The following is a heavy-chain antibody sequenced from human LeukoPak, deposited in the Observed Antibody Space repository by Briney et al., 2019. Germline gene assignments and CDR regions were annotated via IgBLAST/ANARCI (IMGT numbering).Heavy chain of an antibody. CDR3: AKEGRFGEYDY. CDR2: ISGSGGST. J-gene: IGHJ4*02. V-gene: IGHV3-23*01. Sequence: GALRPPRACFGFPLCSYALSRVRQAPRTGLEWVSAISGSGGSTYYADSVKGRFTISRDNSKNTLYLQMNSLRAEDTAVYYCAKEGRFGEYDYWGQGTLVTVSS. D-gene: IGHD3-10*01. CDR1: GFPLCSYA.